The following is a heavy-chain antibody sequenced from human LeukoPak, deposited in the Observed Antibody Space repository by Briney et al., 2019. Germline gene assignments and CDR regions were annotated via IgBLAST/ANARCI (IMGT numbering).Heavy chain of an antibody. V-gene: IGHV3-33*01. D-gene: IGHD4-17*01. Sequence: GRSLRLSCAASGFTFSSYGMHWVRQAPGKGLEWVAVIWYDGSNKYYADSVKGRFTISRDNSKNTLYLHMNSLRAEDTAVYYCARDSPTATFLDYWGQGTLVTVSS. CDR2: IWYDGSNK. J-gene: IGHJ4*02. CDR1: GFTFSSYG. CDR3: ARDSPTATFLDY.